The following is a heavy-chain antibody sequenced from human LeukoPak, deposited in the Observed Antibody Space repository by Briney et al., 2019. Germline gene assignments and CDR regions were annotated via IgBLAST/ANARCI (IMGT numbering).Heavy chain of an antibody. D-gene: IGHD4-17*01. CDR1: GFTFEGYA. CDR2: ITWNSGDI. Sequence: GRSLRLSCAASGFTFEGYAMHWVRQAPGKGLEWVSGITWNSGDIGYADSVKGRFTISRDNSKNSLYLQMNSLRPEDTALYYCAKLTVPSSPDLSYWGHGTQVTVSS. V-gene: IGHV3-9*01. J-gene: IGHJ4*01. CDR3: AKLTVPSSPDLSY.